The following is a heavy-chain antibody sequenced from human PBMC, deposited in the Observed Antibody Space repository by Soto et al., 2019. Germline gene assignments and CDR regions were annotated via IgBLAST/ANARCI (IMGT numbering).Heavy chain of an antibody. D-gene: IGHD3-3*01. CDR1: GYTFXTYA. Sequence: ASVKVSCKASGYTFXTYAMQWVRQAPGQRLEWMGWINVGNGNTKYSQKFQGRVTITRDTSASTAYMELSSLRSEDTAVYYCARDKDFWSGLPHYWGQGTLVTVSS. V-gene: IGHV1-3*01. J-gene: IGHJ4*02. CDR2: INVGNGNT. CDR3: ARDKDFWSGLPHY.